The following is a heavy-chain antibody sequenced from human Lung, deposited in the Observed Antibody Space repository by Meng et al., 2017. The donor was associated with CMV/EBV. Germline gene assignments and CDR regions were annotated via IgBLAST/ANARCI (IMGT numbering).Heavy chain of an antibody. Sequence: GGSLRLXCAASGFTFSSYWMSWVRQAPGKGLEWVANIKQDGSEKYYVDSVKGRFTISRDNAKNSLYLQMNSLRAEDTAVYYCARAIVVPAAPYYYYYGMDVWGQGTXVTVSS. CDR3: ARAIVVPAAPYYYYYGMDV. CDR2: IKQDGSEK. V-gene: IGHV3-7*04. CDR1: GFTFSSYW. J-gene: IGHJ6*02. D-gene: IGHD2-2*01.